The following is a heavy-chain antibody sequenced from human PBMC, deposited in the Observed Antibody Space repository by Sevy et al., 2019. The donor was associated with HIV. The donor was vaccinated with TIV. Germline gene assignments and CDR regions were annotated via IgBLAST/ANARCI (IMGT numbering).Heavy chain of an antibody. CDR1: GFTFNSYA. V-gene: IGHV3-23*01. CDR2: IRGAGSIT. D-gene: IGHD3-9*01. Sequence: GGSLRLSCAASGFTFNSYAMNWVRQAPGKGLEWLSAIRGAGSITFYADSVKGRFTISRDNSRNTLYLQMNSLRAEHTAIYYCARNFVPDTTSYFGPLDYWGRGTLVTVSS. CDR3: ARNFVPDTTSYFGPLDY. J-gene: IGHJ4*02.